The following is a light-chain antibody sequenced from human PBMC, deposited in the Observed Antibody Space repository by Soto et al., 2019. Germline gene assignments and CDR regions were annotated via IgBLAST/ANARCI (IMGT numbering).Light chain of an antibody. CDR1: QDIRNF. V-gene: IGKV1-33*01. Sequence: DIQMTQSPSSLSASVGDRVTITCQASQDIRNFLNWYQQRPGKAPKLLIYTASDLQTGVPSRFSGSGSGVDFTFTISSLQPEDVGTYYCQQYDNLPFTFGPGTKVDIK. J-gene: IGKJ3*01. CDR2: TAS. CDR3: QQYDNLPFT.